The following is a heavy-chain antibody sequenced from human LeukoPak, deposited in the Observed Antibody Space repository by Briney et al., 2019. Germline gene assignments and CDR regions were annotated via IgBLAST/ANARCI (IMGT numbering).Heavy chain of an antibody. D-gene: IGHD3-22*01. CDR3: ARRNYDSSGPFDY. CDR1: GFTVSSNY. CDR2: IYSGGST. J-gene: IGHJ4*02. V-gene: IGHV3-66*04. Sequence: GGSLRLSCAASGFTVSSNYMSWVRQAPGKGLEWVSVIYSGGSTYYADSVKGRFTISRDNSKNTLYLRMNSLRAEDTAVYYCARRNYDSSGPFDYWGQGTLVTVSS.